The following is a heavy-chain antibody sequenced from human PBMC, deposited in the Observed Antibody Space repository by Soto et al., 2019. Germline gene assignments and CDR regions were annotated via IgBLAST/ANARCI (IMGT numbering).Heavy chain of an antibody. CDR1: GYTFTGYY. Sequence: QVQLVQSGAEVKKPGASVKVSCKASGYTFTGYYIHWVRQAPGQGLEWMGWINTNSGGRNYAQKFQGRVTMTRDTSISKAYMELRRLTSDDTAVYYCARTQNNDYWGQGPLVTVSS. J-gene: IGHJ4*02. CDR2: INTNSGGR. CDR3: ARTQNNDY. V-gene: IGHV1-2*02.